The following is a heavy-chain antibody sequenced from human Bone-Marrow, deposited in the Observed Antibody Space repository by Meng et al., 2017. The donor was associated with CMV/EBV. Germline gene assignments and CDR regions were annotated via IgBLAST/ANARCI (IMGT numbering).Heavy chain of an antibody. CDR1: GGSISSSS. J-gene: IGHJ6*02. CDR3: VRDQGGESMIAVLIERFGMDV. V-gene: IGHV3-30*03. Sequence: LSLTCTVSGGSISSSSYYWGWIRQAPGKGLEWVAVISYDGSNKYTADSVQGRLTISRDNSKNNLYLQMNSLTVEDTAVYYCVRDQGGESMIAVLIERFGMDVWGQGTTVTVSS. CDR2: ISYDGSNK. D-gene: IGHD3-22*01.